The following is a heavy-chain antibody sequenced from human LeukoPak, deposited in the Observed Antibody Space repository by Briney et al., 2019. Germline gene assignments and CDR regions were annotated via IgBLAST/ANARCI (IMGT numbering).Heavy chain of an antibody. CDR1: SGSISSYY. J-gene: IGHJ4*02. CDR2: IYYSGST. D-gene: IGHD3/OR15-3a*01. Sequence: PSETLSLTCTVSSGSISSYYWSWIRQPPGKGLEWIGYIYYSGSTNYNPSLKSRVTISVDTSKNQLSLKLSSVTAADTAVYYCARSHSIWTSFDYWGQGTLVTVSS. V-gene: IGHV4-59*01. CDR3: ARSHSIWTSFDY.